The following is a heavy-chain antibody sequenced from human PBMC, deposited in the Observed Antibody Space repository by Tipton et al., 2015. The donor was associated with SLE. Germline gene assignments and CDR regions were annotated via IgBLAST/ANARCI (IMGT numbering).Heavy chain of an antibody. D-gene: IGHD6-6*01. Sequence: QVQLVQSGAEGKKPGASVKVSCKASGYTFTSYGISWVRQAPGQGLEWMGWISAYNGNTNYAQKLQGRVTMTTDTSTSTAYMELRSLRSAGTAVYYCAIPRGIAARDDAFDIWGQGTMVTVSS. CDR2: ISAYNGNT. CDR3: AIPRGIAARDDAFDI. J-gene: IGHJ3*02. CDR1: GYTFTSYG. V-gene: IGHV1-18*01.